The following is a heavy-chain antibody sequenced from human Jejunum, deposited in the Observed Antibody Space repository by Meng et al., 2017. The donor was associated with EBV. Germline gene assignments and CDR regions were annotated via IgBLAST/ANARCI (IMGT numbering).Heavy chain of an antibody. CDR2: ISAGSGDT. D-gene: IGHD6-13*01. J-gene: IGHJ4*02. Sequence: QVPLVQYGVEVTKPGASVKVSCKVSGYHLINYALPWGRQAPGQGLEWMGYISAGSGDTKNSQKFQGRVTFTRDTSASTVYMELSSLRSEDTAMYYCARGSSWNRGDYWGQGTLVTVSS. CDR1: GYHLINYA. CDR3: ARGSSWNRGDY. V-gene: IGHV1-3*01.